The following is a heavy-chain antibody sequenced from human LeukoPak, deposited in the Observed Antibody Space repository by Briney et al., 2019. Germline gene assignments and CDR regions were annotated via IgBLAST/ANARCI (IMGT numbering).Heavy chain of an antibody. V-gene: IGHV1-3*01. CDR2: INAGNGNI. D-gene: IGHD1-26*01. CDR1: GYTFTNYA. J-gene: IGHJ4*02. Sequence: ASVKVSCKTSGYTFTNYAIHWVRQAPGQRPEWMGWINAGNGNIKYSQMFRGRVTISRDTSASTVYLDLSSLTSEDTAVYYCARGARGSTGPFDYWGQGTLVTVSS. CDR3: ARGARGSTGPFDY.